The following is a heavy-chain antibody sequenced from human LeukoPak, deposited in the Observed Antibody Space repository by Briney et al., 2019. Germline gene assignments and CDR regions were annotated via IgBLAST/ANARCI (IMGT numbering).Heavy chain of an antibody. Sequence: ASVKVSCRACGGMFRNYAITWVRQAPGQGLEWMGGIIPILVTVNYAEKFQGRVTITGDDSTRKAYMELNSLISEDTAVYYCARGYSGHKPRFDDRRQGTLVTVSS. CDR1: GGMFRNYA. CDR2: IIPILVTV. D-gene: IGHD5-12*01. J-gene: IGHJ4*02. V-gene: IGHV1-69*13. CDR3: ARGYSGHKPRFDD.